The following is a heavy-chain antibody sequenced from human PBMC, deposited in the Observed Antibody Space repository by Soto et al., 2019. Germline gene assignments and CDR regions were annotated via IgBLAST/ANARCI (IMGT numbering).Heavy chain of an antibody. CDR1: GFSLSRAW. J-gene: IGHJ5*02. D-gene: IGHD3-3*01. CDR2: INKDATT. Sequence: EVQLAESGGGFVEPGGSLRLSCVVSGFSLSRAWMDWVRQGPGKGLVWVSRINKDATTTYADSVKGRLTISRDTAKNTLYLQMNSLRAEVTALYYCAREDFWSFAWGQGTLVTVSS. V-gene: IGHV3-74*01. CDR3: AREDFWSFA.